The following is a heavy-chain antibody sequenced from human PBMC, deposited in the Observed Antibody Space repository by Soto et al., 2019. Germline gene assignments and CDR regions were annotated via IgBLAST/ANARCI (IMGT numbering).Heavy chain of an antibody. CDR1: KFTFSAYA. CDR2: ISGSGGGT. V-gene: IGHV3-23*04. CDR3: RRDPNGCHIGAFDL. D-gene: IGHD3-16*01. Sequence: EVQVVESGGGLVQPGVPLRLSCASSKFTFSAYAMTWVRQAPGEGLEWVSSISGSGGGTSYADSVKCRFSISRDNSKNTLYLGMNRQRVEDTAVYYCRRDPNGCHIGAFDLWGQGIVVTVSS. J-gene: IGHJ3*01.